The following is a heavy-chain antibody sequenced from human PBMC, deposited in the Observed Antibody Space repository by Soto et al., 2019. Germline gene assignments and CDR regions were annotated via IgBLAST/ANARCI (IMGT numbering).Heavy chain of an antibody. CDR3: VRVSSGDYYNPCDH. Sequence: QVQLVESGGGVVQPGRSLRLSCAASGFTFSSYGMHWVRQAPGKGPEWVAVIWYDGSQKYYADSVKGRFTISRDNSKNTLFLHMDSPRADDTAVYDCVRVSSGDYYNPCDHWGQGTLVTVSS. CDR2: IWYDGSQK. V-gene: IGHV3-33*01. D-gene: IGHD3-10*01. CDR1: GFTFSSYG. J-gene: IGHJ4*02.